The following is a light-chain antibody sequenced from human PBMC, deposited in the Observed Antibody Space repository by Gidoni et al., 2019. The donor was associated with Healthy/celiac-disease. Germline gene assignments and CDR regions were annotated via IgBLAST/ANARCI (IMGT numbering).Light chain of an antibody. CDR3: QQYNSYSIT. CDR1: QSISSW. J-gene: IGKJ5*01. V-gene: IGKV1-5*03. CDR2: QAS. Sequence: DIQMTQYPSTLSASVGDRVTITCRASQSISSWLAWYQQKPGKAPKLLIYQASSLESGVPSRFSGSGSGTEFTLTISSLQPDDFATYYCQQYNSYSITFGQGTRLEIK.